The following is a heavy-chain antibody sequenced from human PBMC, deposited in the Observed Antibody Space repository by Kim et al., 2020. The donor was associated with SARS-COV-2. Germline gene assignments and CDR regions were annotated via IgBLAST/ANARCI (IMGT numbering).Heavy chain of an antibody. J-gene: IGHJ6*02. CDR3: ARHKYQRDDAYYDFWSEPPETNYYYYGMDV. CDR2: IYPGDSDT. CDR1: GYSFTSYW. D-gene: IGHD3-3*01. Sequence: GESLKISCKGSGYSFTSYWIGWVRQMPGKGLEWMGIIYPGDSDTRYSPSFQGQVTISADKSISTAYLQWSSLKASDTAMYYCARHKYQRDDAYYDFWSEPPETNYYYYGMDVWGQGTTVTVSS. V-gene: IGHV5-51*01.